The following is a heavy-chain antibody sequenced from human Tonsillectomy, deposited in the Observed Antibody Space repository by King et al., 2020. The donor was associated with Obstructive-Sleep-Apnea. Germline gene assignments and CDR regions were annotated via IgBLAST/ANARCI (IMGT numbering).Heavy chain of an antibody. Sequence: VHLVESGGGLVQPGGSLRLSCAASGFTFSKYDMHWVRQATGKGLEWVSAIGTAGDTYYPGSVKGRFTISRENATNSLYLQMNSLRAGDTAVYYCARGLDYYGSGSSYYYYYGMDVWGQGTTVTVSS. J-gene: IGHJ6*02. CDR3: ARGLDYYGSGSSYYYYYGMDV. D-gene: IGHD3-10*01. CDR1: GFTFSKYD. CDR2: IGTAGDT. V-gene: IGHV3-13*04.